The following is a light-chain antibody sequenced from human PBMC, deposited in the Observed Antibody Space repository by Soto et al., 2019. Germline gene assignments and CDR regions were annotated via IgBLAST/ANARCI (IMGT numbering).Light chain of an antibody. J-gene: IGKJ1*01. CDR2: GAS. CDR3: QQYNNWPRT. CDR1: QSVSSN. Sequence: EIVMTQSLASLSVSPGERATLSCRASQSVSSNLAWYQQKPGQAPRLLIYGASTRATGIPARFSGSGSGTEFTLTISSLQSEDFAVYYCQQYNNWPRTCGQGTKGDIK. V-gene: IGKV3-15*01.